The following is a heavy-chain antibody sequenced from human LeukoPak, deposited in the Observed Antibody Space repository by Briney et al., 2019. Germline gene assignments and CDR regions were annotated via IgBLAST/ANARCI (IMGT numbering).Heavy chain of an antibody. J-gene: IGHJ4*02. CDR2: IYYRGGA. CDR3: ARHYYGDRDSPFDY. CDR1: GGSISSSSYY. V-gene: IGHV4-39*01. D-gene: IGHD4-17*01. Sequence: SETLSLTCTVSGGSISSSSYYWGWIRQPPGKGLEWIGSIYYRGGAYYNPSLKRRATISVDTSKNQFSLKLSSVTAADTAVYYCARHYYGDRDSPFDYWGQGTLVTVSS.